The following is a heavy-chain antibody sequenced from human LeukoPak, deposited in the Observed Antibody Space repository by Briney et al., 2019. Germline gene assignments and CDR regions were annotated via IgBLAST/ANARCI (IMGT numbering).Heavy chain of an antibody. CDR2: ISDSGGST. CDR3: AKRGVVIRVILVGFHKAAYYFES. J-gene: IGHJ4*02. V-gene: IGHV3-23*01. Sequence: PGGSLRLSCAVSGLTLSNYGMSWVRQAPGKGLEWVAGISDSGGSTNYADSVKGRFTISRDNPKNTLYLQMNSLRAEDTAVYFCAKRGVVIRVILVGFHKAAYYFESWGQGALVTVSS. D-gene: IGHD3/OR15-3a*01. CDR1: GLTLSNYG.